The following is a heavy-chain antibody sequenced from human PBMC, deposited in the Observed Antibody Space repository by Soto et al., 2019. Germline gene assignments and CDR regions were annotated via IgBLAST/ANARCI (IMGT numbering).Heavy chain of an antibody. V-gene: IGHV1-18*01. CDR1: GYTFTSYG. CDR3: AGEPGFRSDY. D-gene: IGHD3-10*01. CDR2: ISAYNGNT. Sequence: QVQLVQSGAEVKKPGASVKVSCKASGYTFTSYGISWVRQAPGQGLEWMGWISAYNGNTNYAQKLQGRVTMTTDTPTSQAYMELRSLKSDDPGVYYCAGEPGFRSDYWGQGTLVTVSS. J-gene: IGHJ4*02.